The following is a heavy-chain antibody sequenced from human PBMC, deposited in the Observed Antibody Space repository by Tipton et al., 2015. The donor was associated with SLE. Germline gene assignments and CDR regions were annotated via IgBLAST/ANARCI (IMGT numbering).Heavy chain of an antibody. CDR2: IYYSGST. CDR3: SGYTSGLYNGPDY. Sequence: LRLSCTVSGGSISSSSYYWGWIRQPPGKGLEWIGSIYYSGSTYYNPSLKSRVTIYVDTSKNQFSLKLSSGTAADTAVYYCSGYTSGLYNGPDYWGQGTLVTVSS. V-gene: IGHV4-39*01. CDR1: GGSISSSSYY. J-gene: IGHJ4*02. D-gene: IGHD6-19*01.